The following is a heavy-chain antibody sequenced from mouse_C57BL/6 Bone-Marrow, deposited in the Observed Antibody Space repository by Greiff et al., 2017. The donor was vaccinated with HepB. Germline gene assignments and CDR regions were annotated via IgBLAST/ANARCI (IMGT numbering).Heavy chain of an antibody. D-gene: IGHD1-1*01. CDR3: ARGDYYGRSYVDY. J-gene: IGHJ2*01. V-gene: IGHV1-9*01. CDR1: GYTFTGYW. CDR2: ILPGSGST. Sequence: QVQLQQSGAELMNPGASVKLSCKATGYTFTGYWIEWVKQRPGHGLEWIGEILPGSGSTNYNEKFTGKATFTADTSSNTAYMHLSSLTTEDSAIYYWARGDYYGRSYVDYGGQGTTLTVTS.